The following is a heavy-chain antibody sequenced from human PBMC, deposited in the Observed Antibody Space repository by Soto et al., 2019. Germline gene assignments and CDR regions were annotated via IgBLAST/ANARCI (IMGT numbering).Heavy chain of an antibody. V-gene: IGHV1-2*02. D-gene: IGHD6-6*01. J-gene: IGHJ5*02. CDR1: GFSFTGYY. Sequence: ASVKFSCKASGFSFTGYYIHWVRQAPGQGLEWMGWINAHSGGTEYAQKFQGRVTLTRDTSIATAYLTLTSLTSDDTALYYCAKDLTRQLAYWLDPWGQGTQVTVSS. CDR3: AKDLTRQLAYWLDP. CDR2: INAHSGGT.